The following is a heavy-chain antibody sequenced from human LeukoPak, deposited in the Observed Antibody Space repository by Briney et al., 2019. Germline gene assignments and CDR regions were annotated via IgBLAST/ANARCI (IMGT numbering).Heavy chain of an antibody. CDR2: IYYSGST. J-gene: IGHJ5*02. CDR3: TRDTGTTGEVKFDP. V-gene: IGHV4-39*07. CDR1: GFTVSSNY. D-gene: IGHD4-17*01. Sequence: GSLRLSCAASGFTVSSNYMSWVRQPPGKGLEWIGSIYYSGSTYYNPSLKSRVTMSVDTSKSQFSLNLMSVTAADTAVYYCTRDTGTTGEVKFDPWGQGTLVTVSS.